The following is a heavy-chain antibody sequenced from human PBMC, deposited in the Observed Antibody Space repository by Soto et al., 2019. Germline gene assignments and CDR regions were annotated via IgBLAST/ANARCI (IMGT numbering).Heavy chain of an antibody. V-gene: IGHV3-49*03. Sequence: GGSLRLSCTASGFTFGDYAMSWFRQAPGKGLEWVGFIRSKAYGGTTEYAASVKGRFTISRDDSKSIAYLQMNSLKTEDTAVYYCTRVLSYDFWSGPDQENWFDPWGQGTLVTVSS. CDR1: GFTFGDYA. J-gene: IGHJ5*02. D-gene: IGHD3-3*01. CDR2: IRSKAYGGTT. CDR3: TRVLSYDFWSGPDQENWFDP.